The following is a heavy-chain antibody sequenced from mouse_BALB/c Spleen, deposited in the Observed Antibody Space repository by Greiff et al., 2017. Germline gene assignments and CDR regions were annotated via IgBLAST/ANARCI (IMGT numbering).Heavy chain of an antibody. CDR1: GFTFSSYA. J-gene: IGHJ3*01. CDR2: ISSGGST. Sequence: EVKLVESGGGLVKPGGSLKLSCAASGFTFSSYAMSWVRQTPEKRLEWVASISSGGSTYYPDSVKGRFTISRDNARNILYLQMSSLRSEDTAMYYCAREDGYYEVAWFAYWGQGTLVTVSA. V-gene: IGHV5-6-5*01. CDR3: AREDGYYEVAWFAY. D-gene: IGHD2-3*01.